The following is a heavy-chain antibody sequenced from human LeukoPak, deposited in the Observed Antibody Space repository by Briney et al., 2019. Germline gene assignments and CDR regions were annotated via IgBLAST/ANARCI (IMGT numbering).Heavy chain of an antibody. D-gene: IGHD3-16*01. V-gene: IGHV4-39*01. J-gene: IGHJ4*02. CDR1: GASISGSGDY. CDR2: IYYSGST. CDR3: ARGYYDYVWGSYYFDY. Sequence: SETLSVTCTVCGASISGSGDYWGWIRRPPGKGLEWIGNIYYSGSTYYNPSLKSRVTISVDTSKNQFSLKLSSVTAADTAVYYCARGYYDYVWGSYYFDYWGQGTLVTVSS.